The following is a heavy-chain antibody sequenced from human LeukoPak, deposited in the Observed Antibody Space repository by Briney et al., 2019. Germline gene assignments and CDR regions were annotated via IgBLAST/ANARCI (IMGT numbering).Heavy chain of an antibody. V-gene: IGHV4-59*01. CDR2: IYHTGKT. CDR1: GGSISSYY. CDR3: ARGLAAAGTSYFDY. Sequence: SETLSLTCTVSGGSISSYYWIWIRQPPGKGLEWIGDIYHTGKTNNNPSLKSRVTTSLDTSKNQISLRLSSVTAADTAVYYCARGLAAAGTSYFDYWGQGTLVTVSS. D-gene: IGHD6-13*01. J-gene: IGHJ4*02.